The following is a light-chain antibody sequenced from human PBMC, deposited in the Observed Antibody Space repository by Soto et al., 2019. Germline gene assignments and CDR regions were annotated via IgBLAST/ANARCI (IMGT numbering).Light chain of an antibody. Sequence: QSLLTQPPSASGTPGQTVNISCSGSTSNIGKTVVYWYQHFPGTAPKLLIYRNNLRPSGVPDRFSASKSGTSTSLAISGLRSEDEADYYCASCDNHLSGYVFGTGTQLTVL. V-gene: IGLV1-47*01. CDR3: ASCDNHLSGYV. CDR2: RNN. CDR1: TSNIGKTV. J-gene: IGLJ1*01.